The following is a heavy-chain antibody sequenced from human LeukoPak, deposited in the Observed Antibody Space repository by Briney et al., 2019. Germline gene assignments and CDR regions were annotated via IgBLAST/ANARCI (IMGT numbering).Heavy chain of an antibody. V-gene: IGHV3-74*01. D-gene: IGHD5-18*01. CDR3: ARGGGYSYGSFDY. CDR1: GITFSNYW. Sequence: SGRSLRLSCAASGITFSNYWMHWVRQAPGKGLVCVSRINRDGSSTSYADSVKGRFTISRDNAKNTLYLQMNSLRAEDTAVYYCARGGGYSYGSFDYWGQGTLVTVSS. CDR2: INRDGSST. J-gene: IGHJ4*02.